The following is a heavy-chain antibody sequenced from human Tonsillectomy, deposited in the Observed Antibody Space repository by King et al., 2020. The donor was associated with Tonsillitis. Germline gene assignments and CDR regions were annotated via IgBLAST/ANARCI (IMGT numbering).Heavy chain of an antibody. V-gene: IGHV3-21*06. J-gene: IGHJ3*01. CDR2: ISGTSRYI. D-gene: IGHD3-22*01. CDR3: ARVAVSSYYDDGRVGVNDAFDV. CDR1: GFNFSSYT. Sequence: VQLVESGGGLVKPGGSLRLSCAASGFNFSSYTMNWVRQAPGKGLEWVSSISGTSRYIYYADSVKGRFTISRDNAKISVFLQMNSLRAEDTAIYFCARVAVSSYYDDGRVGVNDAFDVWGQGTLVTVSS.